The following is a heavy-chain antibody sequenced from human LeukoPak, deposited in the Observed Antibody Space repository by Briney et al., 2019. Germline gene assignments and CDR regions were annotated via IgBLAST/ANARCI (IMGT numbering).Heavy chain of an antibody. CDR1: GFAVRSNY. V-gene: IGHV3-66*01. D-gene: IGHD6-19*01. CDR3: GRVHSGSLDY. J-gene: IGHJ4*02. CDR2: IFNDGLT. Sequence: GGSLSLSCVVSGFAVRSNYLIWVRQAPGKGPEWVSVIFNDGLTYYADSEKGRCAISRDSSANTLFLQMNSLRAEDTAVFYCGRVHSGSLDYWGQGTLVTVSS.